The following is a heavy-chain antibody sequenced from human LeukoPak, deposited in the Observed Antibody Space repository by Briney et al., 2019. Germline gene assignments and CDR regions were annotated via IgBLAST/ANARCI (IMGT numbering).Heavy chain of an antibody. D-gene: IGHD5-24*01. CDR3: AAGGARERISPLDY. V-gene: IGHV1-58*02. CDR1: GFTFTSSA. J-gene: IGHJ4*02. Sequence: SVKVSCKASGFTFTSSAMHWVRQARGQRLEWIGWIVVGSGNTNYAQKFQERVTITRDMSTSTAYMELSSLRSEDTAVYYCAAGGARERISPLDYWGQGTLVTVSS. CDR2: IVVGSGNT.